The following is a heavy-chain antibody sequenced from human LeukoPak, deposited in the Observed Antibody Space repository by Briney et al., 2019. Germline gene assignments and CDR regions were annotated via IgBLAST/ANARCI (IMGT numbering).Heavy chain of an antibody. CDR2: ISASGRTS. J-gene: IGHJ3*02. Sequence: GGSLRLSCAASGFTFSSYEMNWVRQAPGKGLEWVSYISASGRTSYYADSVKGRFTISRDNAKNSLYLQMNSLRAEDTAVYYCARDFRDAFDIWGQGTMVTVSS. CDR3: ARDFRDAFDI. CDR1: GFTFSSYE. V-gene: IGHV3-48*03.